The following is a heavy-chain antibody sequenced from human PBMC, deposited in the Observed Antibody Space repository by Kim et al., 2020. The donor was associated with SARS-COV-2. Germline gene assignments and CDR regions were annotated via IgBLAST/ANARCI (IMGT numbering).Heavy chain of an antibody. CDR1: GYTFTSYG. V-gene: IGHV1-18*01. CDR2: ISAYNGNT. Sequence: ASVKVSCKASGYTFTSYGISWVRQAPGQGLEWMGWISAYNGNTNYAQKLQGRVTMTTDTSTSTAYMELRSLRSDDTAVYYCAVAVGSSWYYYYYGMDVWGQGTTVTVSS. D-gene: IGHD6-13*01. J-gene: IGHJ6*02. CDR3: AVAVGSSWYYYYYGMDV.